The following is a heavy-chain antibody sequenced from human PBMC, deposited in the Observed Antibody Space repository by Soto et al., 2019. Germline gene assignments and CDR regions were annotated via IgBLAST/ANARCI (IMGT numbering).Heavy chain of an antibody. Sequence: ALVKVSCKASGYTFTSYAMHWVRQAPGQRLEWMGWINAGNGNTKYSQKFQGRVTITRDTSASTAYMELSSLRSEDTAVYYCARGYYYDSSGYYYATDAFDIWGQGKMVTVS. J-gene: IGHJ3*02. D-gene: IGHD3-22*01. CDR3: ARGYYYDSSGYYYATDAFDI. CDR1: GYTFTSYA. CDR2: INAGNGNT. V-gene: IGHV1-3*01.